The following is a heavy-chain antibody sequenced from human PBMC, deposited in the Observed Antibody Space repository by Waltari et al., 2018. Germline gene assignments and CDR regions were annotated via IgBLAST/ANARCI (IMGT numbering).Heavy chain of an antibody. J-gene: IGHJ4*02. CDR3: AKDAFGNSYLDH. CDR1: GSSLGTYG. Sequence: QVQLVESGGGVVQPGMSLRLSGSACGSSLGTYGMHWVRQAPGRGREWVSLIFFGGGDSFYADSVRGRFTISRDNSKNTLYLDINSLRLDDTAIYYCAKDAFGNSYLDHWGQGTLVTVSS. CDR2: IFFGGGDS. D-gene: IGHD3-10*01. V-gene: IGHV3-30*19.